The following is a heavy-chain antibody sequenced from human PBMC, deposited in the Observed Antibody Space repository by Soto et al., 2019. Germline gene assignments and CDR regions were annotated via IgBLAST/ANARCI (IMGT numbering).Heavy chain of an antibody. V-gene: IGHV4-59*01. CDR1: GGSISSYY. D-gene: IGHD2-21*01. J-gene: IGHJ1*01. CDR3: AKNCGGNCNSTSRIVFQH. Sequence: SETLSLTCTVSGGSISSYYWSWIRQPPGKGLEWIGYIYYSGSTNYNPSLKSRVTISVDTSKNQFSLKLSSVTAADTAVYYCAKNCGGNCNSTSRIVFQHWGQGTQVTVSS. CDR2: IYYSGST.